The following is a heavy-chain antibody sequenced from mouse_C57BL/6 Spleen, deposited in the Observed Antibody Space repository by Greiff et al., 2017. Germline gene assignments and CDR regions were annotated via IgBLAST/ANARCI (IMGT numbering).Heavy chain of an antibody. CDR1: GYTFTDYY. Sequence: EVMLVESGPVLVKPGASVKMSCKASGYTFTDYYMNWVKQSHGKSLEWIGVINPYNGGASYNHTFKGKATLPVDKSSGTAYMELNSLTSGDAAVYYCARDDGTFDDWGQGTTLTVSS. D-gene: IGHD2-12*01. J-gene: IGHJ2*01. CDR3: ARDDGTFDD. CDR2: INPYNGGA. V-gene: IGHV1-19*01.